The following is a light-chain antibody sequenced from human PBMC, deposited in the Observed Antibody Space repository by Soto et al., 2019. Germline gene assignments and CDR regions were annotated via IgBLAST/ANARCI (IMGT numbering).Light chain of an antibody. Sequence: DIQMTQSPSSLSASVGDRVTITCRASQSIGRNLNWYQQKPGKAPKVLIYVASSLQSGVPSRFSGSGSGTDFTLTITSVQREDFATYFCQQGYRTPWTFGQGTKVEIK. CDR3: QQGYRTPWT. CDR1: QSIGRN. J-gene: IGKJ1*01. CDR2: VAS. V-gene: IGKV1-39*01.